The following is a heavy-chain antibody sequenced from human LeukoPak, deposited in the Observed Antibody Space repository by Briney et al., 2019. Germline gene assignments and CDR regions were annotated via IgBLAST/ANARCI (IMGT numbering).Heavy chain of an antibody. CDR3: AKAAFSRTSYFDY. V-gene: IGHV3-23*01. CDR1: GFTFSTYT. J-gene: IGHJ4*02. CDR2: ISGSGGNT. Sequence: GGSLRLSCAASGFTFSTYTMSWVRQAPGKGLDWVSAISGSGGNTYYADSVKGRFTISRDNSKNTLYLQMDSLRADDTAVYYCAKAAFSRTSYFDYWGQGTLVTASS. D-gene: IGHD3-3*02.